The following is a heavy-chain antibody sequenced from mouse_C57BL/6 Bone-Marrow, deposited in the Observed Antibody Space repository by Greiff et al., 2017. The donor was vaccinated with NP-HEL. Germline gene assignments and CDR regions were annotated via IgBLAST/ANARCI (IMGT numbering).Heavy chain of an antibody. CDR1: GYTFTSYW. CDR2: IDPSDSYT. CDR3: ARGDGRWCFGV. V-gene: IGHV1-69*01. D-gene: IGHD1-1*01. Sequence: QVQLQQPGAELVMPGASVKLSCKASGYTFTSYWMHWVKQRPGQGLEWIGEIDPSDSYTNYNQKFKGKSTLTVDKSSSTAYMQLSSLTSEDSAVYYCARGDGRWCFGVWGTGTTVTVSS. J-gene: IGHJ1*03.